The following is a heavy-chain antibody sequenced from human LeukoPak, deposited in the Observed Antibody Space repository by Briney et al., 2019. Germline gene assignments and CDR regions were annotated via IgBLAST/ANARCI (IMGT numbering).Heavy chain of an antibody. CDR1: GFTFSDYY. D-gene: IGHD6-13*01. V-gene: IGHV3-11*06. Sequence: PGGSLRLSCAASGFTFSDYYMSWIRQAPGKGLEWVSYISTSGSDTYYADSVKGRFTTSRDNAKSSLYLQMNSLRAEDTAVYYCARVGLIAAAGTPDYWAQGTLVTVSS. J-gene: IGHJ4*02. CDR2: ISTSGSDT. CDR3: ARVGLIAAAGTPDY.